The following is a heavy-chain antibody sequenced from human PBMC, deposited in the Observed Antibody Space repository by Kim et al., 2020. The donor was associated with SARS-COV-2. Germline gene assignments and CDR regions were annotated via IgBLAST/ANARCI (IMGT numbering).Heavy chain of an antibody. J-gene: IGHJ4*02. Sequence: ADSVKGRFTISRDNAKNSLYLQMNRLRAEDTAVYYCARAPYGDYGGTIDYWGQGTLVTVSS. V-gene: IGHV3-11*06. CDR3: ARAPYGDYGGTIDY. D-gene: IGHD4-17*01.